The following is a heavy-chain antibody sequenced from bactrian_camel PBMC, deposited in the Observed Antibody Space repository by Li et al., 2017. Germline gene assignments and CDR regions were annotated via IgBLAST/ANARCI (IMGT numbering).Heavy chain of an antibody. V-gene: IGHV3S60*01. Sequence: HVQLVESGGGSVQTGGSLRLTCVASGYTYNHYCMGWYRQAPGKERERDVRISIGGGTTVYVGSVKGRFTISQDNAQTTVYLQMDSLKPEDTAMYYCAASKYSCSYWDVRARDFDYWGQGTQVTVS. CDR3: AASKYSCSYWDVRARDFDY. CDR1: GYTYNHYC. CDR2: ISIGGGTT. D-gene: IGHD2*01. J-gene: IGHJ6*01.